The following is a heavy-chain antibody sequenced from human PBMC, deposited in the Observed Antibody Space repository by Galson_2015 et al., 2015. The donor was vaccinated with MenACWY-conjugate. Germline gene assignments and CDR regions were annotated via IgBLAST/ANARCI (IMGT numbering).Heavy chain of an antibody. J-gene: IGHJ3*02. CDR2: VHHTGST. Sequence: SETLSLTCTVSGGSITSYYWNWIRQPPGKGLEWIGYVHHTGSTSYRPSLRSRVTMSVDTSNSHFSLKLSSVTAADTAVYYCARWEASLNAFDIWGRGTMATVSS. CDR1: GGSITSYY. D-gene: IGHD1-26*01. CDR3: ARWEASLNAFDI. V-gene: IGHV4-59*01.